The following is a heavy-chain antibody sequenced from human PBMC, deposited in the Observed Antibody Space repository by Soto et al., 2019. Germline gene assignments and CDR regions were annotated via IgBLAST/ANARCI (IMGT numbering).Heavy chain of an antibody. J-gene: IGHJ4*02. CDR2: IWYDGSNK. D-gene: IGHD3-10*01. CDR1: GFTFSSYG. V-gene: IGHV3-33*01. CDR3: ARDNYYGSGSISLWGDAGGFDY. Sequence: QVQLVESGGGVVQPGRSLRLSCAASGFTFSSYGMHWVRQAPGKGLEWVAVIWYDGSNKYYADSVKGRFTISRDNSKKSVYLQRSSLRADDTAVYYCARDNYYGSGSISLWGDAGGFDYWGQGTLVTVSS.